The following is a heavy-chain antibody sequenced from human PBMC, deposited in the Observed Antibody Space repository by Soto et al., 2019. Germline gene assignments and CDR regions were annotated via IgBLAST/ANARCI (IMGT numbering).Heavy chain of an antibody. Sequence: GASVKVSCKASGYTFTSYGISWVRQAPGQGLEWMGWISAYNGNTNYAQKLQGRVTMTTDTSTSTAYMELRSLRSDDTAVYYCARAAGALILTTVTPFDPWGQGTLVTVSS. V-gene: IGHV1-18*04. J-gene: IGHJ5*02. CDR1: GYTFTSYG. CDR2: ISAYNGNT. D-gene: IGHD4-17*01. CDR3: ARAAGALILTTVTPFDP.